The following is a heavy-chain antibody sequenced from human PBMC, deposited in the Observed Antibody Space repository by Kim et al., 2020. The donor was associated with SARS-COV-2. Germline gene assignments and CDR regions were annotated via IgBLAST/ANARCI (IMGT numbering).Heavy chain of an antibody. V-gene: IGHV3-48*02. CDR2: ISSSSSTI. CDR1: GFTFSSYS. CDR3: AREGLAAADTYYYYYGMDV. J-gene: IGHJ6*02. Sequence: GGSLRLSCAASGFTFSSYSMNWVRQAPGKGLEWVSYISSSSSTIYYADSVKGRFTISRDNAKNSLYLQMNSLRDEDTAVYYCAREGLAAADTYYYYYGMDVWGQGTTVTVSS. D-gene: IGHD6-13*01.